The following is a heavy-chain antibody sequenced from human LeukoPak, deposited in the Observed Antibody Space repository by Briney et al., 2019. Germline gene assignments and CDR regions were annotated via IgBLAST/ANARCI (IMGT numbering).Heavy chain of an antibody. V-gene: IGHV3-23*01. D-gene: IGHD1-1*01. CDR2: VTGGGDTT. CDR3: AKGGAVDGTLKFDY. Sequence: GGSLRLSCTATGFTFNNYAMSWVRQAPGKGLERVSTVTGGGDTTHYADAVRGRFTITRDNSQNTLYLRMNSLRVEDTAMYFCAKGGAVDGTLKFDYWGQGTLVTVSS. J-gene: IGHJ4*02. CDR1: GFTFNNYA.